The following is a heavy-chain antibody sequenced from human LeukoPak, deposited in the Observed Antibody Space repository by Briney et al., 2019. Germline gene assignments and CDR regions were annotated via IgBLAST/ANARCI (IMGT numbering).Heavy chain of an antibody. CDR1: GYTFTGYY. J-gene: IGHJ4*02. Sequence: GASVKVSCKASGYTFTGYYMHWVRQAPGQGLEWMGWINPNSGGTNYAQKFQGRVTMTSDTSISTAYMELSRLRSDDTAVYYCARPSYYYDSSGYRYWGQGTLVTVSS. V-gene: IGHV1-2*02. CDR2: INPNSGGT. CDR3: ARPSYYYDSSGYRY. D-gene: IGHD3-22*01.